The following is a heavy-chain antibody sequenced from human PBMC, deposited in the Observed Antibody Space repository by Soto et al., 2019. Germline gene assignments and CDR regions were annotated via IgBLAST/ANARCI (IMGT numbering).Heavy chain of an antibody. J-gene: IGHJ5*01. Sequence: SETLSLTCTVSGGSISSYYCSWIRQPPGKGLEWIGYIYYSGSTNYNPSLKSRVTISVDTSKNQFSLKLSSVTAADTAVYYCARVRGWCDSWGHGNLVTVSS. V-gene: IGHV4-59*08. CDR1: GGSISSYY. CDR2: IYYSGST. CDR3: ARVRGWCDS.